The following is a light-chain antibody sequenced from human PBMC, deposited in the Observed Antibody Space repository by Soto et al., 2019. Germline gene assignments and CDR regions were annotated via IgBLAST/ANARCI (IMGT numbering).Light chain of an antibody. CDR3: KQRSKWPPNA. Sequence: VLPQSEVTVSLCEGERASVSCRAIQSVSSSLAWYQQKPGQSPRLLIYDASNRATGIPARFSGSGSVTDFTLTISCLEREYVAFYYCKQRSKWPPNAFCQGTRLEIK. J-gene: IGKJ5*01. V-gene: IGKV3-11*01. CDR2: DAS. CDR1: QSVSSS.